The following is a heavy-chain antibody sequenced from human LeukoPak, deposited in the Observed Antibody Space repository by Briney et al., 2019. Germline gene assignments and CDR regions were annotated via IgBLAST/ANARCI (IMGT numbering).Heavy chain of an antibody. CDR3: ARRVPGGFVDY. J-gene: IGHJ4*02. Sequence: SETLSLTCAVSGASISSDYWIWIRQPPGKGLEWIGYIYYSRSTNYNPSLKSRVTISVDTSKNQFSLRLSSVTAADTAMYFCARRVPGGFVDYWGQGTLVTVSS. CDR1: GASISSDY. V-gene: IGHV4-59*08. CDR2: IYYSRST. D-gene: IGHD2-8*02.